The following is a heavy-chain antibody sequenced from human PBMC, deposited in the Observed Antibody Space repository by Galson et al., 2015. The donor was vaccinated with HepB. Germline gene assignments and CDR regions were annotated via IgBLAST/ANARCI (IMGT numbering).Heavy chain of an antibody. D-gene: IGHD3-10*01. CDR3: ARRISWVRGIITKPDYYYGMDV. Sequence: SLRLSCAASGFTFSSYWMNWVRQAPGKGLEWVAHLNHDGSSKYYVASVKGRFTISRDNAKDSVYLQLDSLRAEDTAVYYCARRISWVRGIITKPDYYYGMDVWGQGTTVTVAS. CDR1: GFTFSSYW. V-gene: IGHV3-7*03. CDR2: LNHDGSSK. J-gene: IGHJ6*02.